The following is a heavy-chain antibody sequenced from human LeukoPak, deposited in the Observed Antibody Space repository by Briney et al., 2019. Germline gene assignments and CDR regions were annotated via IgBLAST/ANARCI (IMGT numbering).Heavy chain of an antibody. J-gene: IGHJ3*01. Sequence: SGTLSLTCAVSGGSISSSNWWSWVRQPPGKGLEWIGEIYHSGSTNYNPSLKSRVTISVDKSKNQFSLKLSSVIAADTAVYYCARAPKYDTRSFEVWGQGTMVTVSS. D-gene: IGHD3-22*01. CDR1: GGSISSSNW. CDR3: ARAPKYDTRSFEV. CDR2: IYHSGST. V-gene: IGHV4-4*02.